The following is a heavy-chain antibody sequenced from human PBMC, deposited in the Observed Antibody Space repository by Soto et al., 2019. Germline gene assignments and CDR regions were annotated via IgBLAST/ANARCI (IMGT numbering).Heavy chain of an antibody. CDR2: IYTSGST. D-gene: IGHD3-9*01. CDR1: GGSISSYY. J-gene: IGHJ6*02. V-gene: IGHV4-4*07. CDR3: AGMLLRYFDWLDGMDV. Sequence: PWVTLSLTCTVSGGSISSYYWSWIRQPAGKGLEWIGRIYTSGSTNYNPSLKSRVTMSVDTSKNQFSLKLSSVTAADTAVYYCAGMLLRYFDWLDGMDVWGQGTTVTVSS.